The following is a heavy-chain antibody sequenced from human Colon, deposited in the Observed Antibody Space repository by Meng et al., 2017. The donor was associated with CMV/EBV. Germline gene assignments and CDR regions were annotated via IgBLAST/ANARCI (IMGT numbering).Heavy chain of an antibody. CDR3: ARESRGTSWYTWFDP. CDR1: GDSGTSYY. V-gene: IGHV4-59*02. J-gene: IGHJ5*02. CDR2: ISYAGST. Sequence: SGDSGTSYYWSWCRQAPGQGLEWIGPISYAGSTNYNPSFKSRVTMSVDTSKNNFSLRLTSMTAADTAIYYCARESRGTSWYTWFDPWGQGTLVTVSS. D-gene: IGHD6-13*01.